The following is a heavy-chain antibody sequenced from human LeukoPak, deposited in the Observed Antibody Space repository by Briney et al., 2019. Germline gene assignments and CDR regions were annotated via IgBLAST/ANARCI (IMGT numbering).Heavy chain of an antibody. CDR2: ITSSGTYI. CDR1: GFTFNNYN. D-gene: IGHD3-9*01. CDR3: SRDRLVGAFDI. V-gene: IGHV3-21*01. J-gene: IGHJ3*02. Sequence: GGSLRLSCAASGFTFNNYNMNWVRQAPGKALEWVSSITSSGTYIFYADSVKGRFTISRDNAKNSLYLQMDRLRAEDTAVYYFSRDRLVGAFDIWGQGTMVTDCS.